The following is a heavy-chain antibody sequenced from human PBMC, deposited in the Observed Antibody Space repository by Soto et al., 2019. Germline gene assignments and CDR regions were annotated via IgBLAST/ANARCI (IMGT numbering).Heavy chain of an antibody. CDR3: AHKGDGYRGFKY. CDR2: IYWDDDK. Sequence: RELGPPLLKPHKPLTLTCTFSGFQLGLGGLGVGGFRQPQEKALEWLALIYWDDDKRYSPSLKSRLTITKDTSKNQVVLTMTNMDPVDTATYYCAHKGDGYRGFKYWGQGTLVTVSS. V-gene: IGHV2-5*02. CDR1: GFQLGLGGLG. D-gene: IGHD5-12*01. J-gene: IGHJ4*02.